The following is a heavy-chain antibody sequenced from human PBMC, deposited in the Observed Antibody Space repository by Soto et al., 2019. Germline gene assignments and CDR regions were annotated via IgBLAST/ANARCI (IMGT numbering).Heavy chain of an antibody. D-gene: IGHD1-20*01. CDR1: GYPFTSYD. J-gene: IGHJ4*02. V-gene: IGHV1-8*01. Sequence: QVPLAQSGAEVKKPGASVKVSCKASGYPFTSYDINWVRQAAGQGLEWMGWMNPTSGKTGYAQKFQGRVTITMNTSITTAYMERSSLRSADTTVYYCARVSNWDDWRSWGQGTVVTVPS. CDR3: ARVSNWDDWRS. CDR2: MNPTSGKT.